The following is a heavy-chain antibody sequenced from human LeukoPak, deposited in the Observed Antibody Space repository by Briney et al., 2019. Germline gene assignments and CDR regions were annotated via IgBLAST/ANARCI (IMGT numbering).Heavy chain of an antibody. V-gene: IGHV4-39*01. CDR2: IYYSGST. Sequence: SETLSLTCAVYGGSFSSYYWGWIRQPPGKGLEWIGSIYYSGSTYYNPSLKSRVTISVDTSKNQFSLKLSSVTAADTAVYYCARLRPNWGLAFDYWGQGTLVTVSS. D-gene: IGHD7-27*01. CDR3: ARLRPNWGLAFDY. CDR1: GGSFSSYY. J-gene: IGHJ4*02.